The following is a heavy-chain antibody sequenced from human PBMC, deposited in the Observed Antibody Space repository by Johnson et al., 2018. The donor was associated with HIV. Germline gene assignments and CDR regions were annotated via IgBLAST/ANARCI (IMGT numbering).Heavy chain of an antibody. V-gene: IGHV3-64*01. Sequence: EVQLVESGGGLIQPGGSLRLSCAASGFTFSSYAMHWVRQAPGKGLEYVSAISSNGGSTYYANSVKDMQTRRFTISRDNSKNTLYLQMNSLRAEDTAVYYCARDASYGDYAFDIWGQGTMVTVSS. J-gene: IGHJ3*02. CDR1: GFTFSSYA. CDR2: ISSNGGST. D-gene: IGHD4-17*01. CDR3: ARDASYGDYAFDI.